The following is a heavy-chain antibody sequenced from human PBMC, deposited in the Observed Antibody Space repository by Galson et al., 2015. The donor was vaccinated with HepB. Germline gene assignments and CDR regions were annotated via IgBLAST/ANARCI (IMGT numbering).Heavy chain of an antibody. V-gene: IGHV1-24*01. CDR2: FDPEDGET. CDR3: ATEGRTMVRGVNMGKDYYFDY. CDR1: GYTLTELS. D-gene: IGHD3-10*01. Sequence: SVKVSCKVSGYTLTELSMHWVRQAPGKGLEWMGGFDPEDGETIYAQKFQGRVTMTEDTSTDTAYMELSSLRSEDTAVYYCATEGRTMVRGVNMGKDYYFDYWGQGTLVTVSS. J-gene: IGHJ4*02.